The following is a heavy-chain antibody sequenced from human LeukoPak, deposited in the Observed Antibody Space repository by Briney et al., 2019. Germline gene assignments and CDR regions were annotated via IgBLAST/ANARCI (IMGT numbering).Heavy chain of an antibody. V-gene: IGHV3-21*01. CDR3: ARGGIYSQGFDY. Sequence: GGSLRLSCAASGFTFSGYSMNWVRQAPGKGLEWVSSISTTSDYIHYADSLKGRVAISRDNAKNSLCLQMNSLRAEDTAIYYCARGGIYSQGFDYWGQGSLVTVSS. J-gene: IGHJ4*02. D-gene: IGHD6-13*01. CDR2: ISTTSDYI. CDR1: GFTFSGYS.